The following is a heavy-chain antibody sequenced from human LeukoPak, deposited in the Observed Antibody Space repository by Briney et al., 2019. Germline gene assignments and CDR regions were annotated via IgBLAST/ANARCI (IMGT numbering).Heavy chain of an antibody. Sequence: PSETLSLTCAVSGGSLSSDNWWSWVRQSPGKGLEWIGVIYHDGRTNYNPSLKSRVAISVDKSKNQLSLKLTSVTAADTAVYYCGSNGYYSVDYWGQGTLVTVSS. V-gene: IGHV4-4*02. CDR3: GSNGYYSVDY. J-gene: IGHJ4*02. CDR1: GGSLSSDNW. CDR2: IYHDGRT. D-gene: IGHD4-17*01.